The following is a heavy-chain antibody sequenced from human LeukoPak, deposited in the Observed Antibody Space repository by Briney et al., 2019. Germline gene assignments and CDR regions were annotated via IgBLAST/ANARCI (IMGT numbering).Heavy chain of an antibody. V-gene: IGHV3-64*02. CDR2: ISTDVGST. CDR1: GFTFRSYA. Sequence: GGSLRLSCAASGFTFRSYAMHWVRQAPGKGLEYVSAISTDVGSTTYADSVKGRFTISRDNSKNKLYLQMGSLGPEDMAVYYCGRVGGGYSFDDWGQGTLVTVSS. D-gene: IGHD2-15*01. CDR3: GRVGGGYSFDD. J-gene: IGHJ4*02.